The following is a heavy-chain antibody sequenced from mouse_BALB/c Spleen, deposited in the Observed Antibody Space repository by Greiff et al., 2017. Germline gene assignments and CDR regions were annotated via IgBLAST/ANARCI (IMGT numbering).Heavy chain of an antibody. V-gene: IGHV1-80*01. Sequence: QVQLQQSGAELVRPGSSVKISCKASGYAFSSYWMNWVKQRPGQGLEWIGQIYPGDGDTNYNGKFKGKATLTADKSSSTAYMQLSSLTSEDSAVYFCARSTGTKYYYAMDYWGQGTSVTVSS. CDR3: ARSTGTKYYYAMDY. CDR2: IYPGDGDT. J-gene: IGHJ4*01. D-gene: IGHD4-1*02. CDR1: GYAFSSYW.